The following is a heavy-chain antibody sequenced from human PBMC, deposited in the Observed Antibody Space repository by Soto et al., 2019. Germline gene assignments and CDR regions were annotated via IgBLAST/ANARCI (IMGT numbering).Heavy chain of an antibody. CDR3: ARVSVDVPE. CDR1: GPTFIAYY. D-gene: IGHD5-12*01. CDR2: IDPKNGGT. Sequence: QLVQSGAEVKKPGASVRVSCKTSGPTFIAYYIHWVRQAPGQGLEWMGWIDPKNGGTTYEQKFLGRDTMTRDPSINTAYMDLNRLTSDDTAVYYCARVSVDVPEWGQGTLITVSS. V-gene: IGHV1-2*02. J-gene: IGHJ4*02.